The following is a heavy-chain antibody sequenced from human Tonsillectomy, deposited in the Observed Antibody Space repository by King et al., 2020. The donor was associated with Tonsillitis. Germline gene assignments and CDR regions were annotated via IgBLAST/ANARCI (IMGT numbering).Heavy chain of an antibody. CDR2: INPSGGST. V-gene: IGHV1-46*03. CDR1: GYTFTSYY. D-gene: IGHD3-22*01. Sequence: QLVQSGAEVKKPGASVKVSCKASGYTFTSYYMHWVRQAPGQGLEWMGIINPSGGSTSYAQKFQGRVTMTRDTSTSTVYMELSSLRSEDTAVYYCARAGEYYYGSSAPPPLYYYGMDVWGQGTTVTVSS. CDR3: ARAGEYYYGSSAPPPLYYYGMDV. J-gene: IGHJ6*02.